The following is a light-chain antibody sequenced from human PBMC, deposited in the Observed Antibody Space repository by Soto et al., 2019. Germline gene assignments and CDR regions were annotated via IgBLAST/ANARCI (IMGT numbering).Light chain of an antibody. CDR1: QDITIY. CDR2: DAS. V-gene: IGKV1-33*01. CDR3: QHYENLPFT. J-gene: IGKJ3*01. Sequence: DIQMTQSPPSLSASVGDRVTITCQASQDITIYLNWYQQRPGRAPKLLIYDASTLETGVPSRFSGSGSGTVFTFTITSLQPEDIATYYCQHYENLPFTCGPGTKVAI.